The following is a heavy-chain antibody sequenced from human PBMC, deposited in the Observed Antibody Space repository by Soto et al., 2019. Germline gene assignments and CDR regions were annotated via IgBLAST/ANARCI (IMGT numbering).Heavy chain of an antibody. CDR1: GGSISSGGYY. CDR2: IYYSGST. J-gene: IGHJ5*02. CDR3: ASSITGPTRGWFDP. D-gene: IGHD1-20*01. V-gene: IGHV4-31*03. Sequence: QVQLQESGPGLVKPSQTLSLTCTVSGGSISSGGYYWSWIRQHPGKGLEWIGYIYYSGSTYYNPSLKSRVTXXVXTXXNQFSLKLSSVTAADTAVYYCASSITGPTRGWFDPWGQGTLVTVSS.